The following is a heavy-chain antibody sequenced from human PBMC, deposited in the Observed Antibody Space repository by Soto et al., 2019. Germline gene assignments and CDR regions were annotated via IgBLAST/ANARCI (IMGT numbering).Heavy chain of an antibody. V-gene: IGHV3-30-3*01. Sequence: GGSLRLSCAASGFTFSTYVMHWVRQAPGKGLEWVGVVSYDGSNQHYADSVKGRITISRDNSKNTLSLQMNSLRPEDTAVYYCARGSAWSIAAAGSLHYWGQGTLVTVSS. CDR2: VSYDGSNQ. CDR3: ARGSAWSIAAAGSLHY. D-gene: IGHD6-13*01. CDR1: GFTFSTYV. J-gene: IGHJ4*01.